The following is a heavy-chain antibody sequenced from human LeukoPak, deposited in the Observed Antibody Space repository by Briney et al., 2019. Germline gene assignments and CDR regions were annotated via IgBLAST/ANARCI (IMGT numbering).Heavy chain of an antibody. V-gene: IGHV5-51*01. CDR1: GYSFPTYW. CDR2: IYPDESNI. CDR3: ARPPSRGYSSSFEY. D-gene: IGHD2-2*03. Sequence: GESLKISCKGSGYSFPTYWIAWVRQMPGKGLEWMGIIYPDESNIRYSPSFQGQVTISADKSISTAYLQWSSLKASDTAMYYCARPPSRGYSSSFEYWGQGTLVTVS. J-gene: IGHJ4*02.